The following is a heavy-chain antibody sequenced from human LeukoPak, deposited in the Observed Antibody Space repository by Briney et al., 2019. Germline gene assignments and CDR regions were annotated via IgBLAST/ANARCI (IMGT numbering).Heavy chain of an antibody. CDR1: GYTFVDYW. V-gene: IGHV5-51*01. J-gene: IGHJ4*02. CDR3: ARFRCGGDCHSDF. Sequence: GESLKISCRGSGYTFVDYWSGWVRQMPGKGLEWIGFIYPSDSDTRYSSSFQGQVTISADATMNTAFLQWSSLKASDTAIYYCARFRCGGDCHSDFWGQGTLVTVAS. CDR2: IYPSDSDT. D-gene: IGHD2-21*02.